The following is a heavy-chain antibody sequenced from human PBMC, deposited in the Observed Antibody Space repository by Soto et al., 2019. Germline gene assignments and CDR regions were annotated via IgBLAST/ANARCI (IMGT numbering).Heavy chain of an antibody. CDR2: IYTSGST. Sequence: LSLTCTVSGXSISSYYWSWIRQPAGKGLEWIGRIYTSGSTNYNPSLKSRVTMSVDRSKNHFSLNLSSVTAADTAVYYCARDKGRYDSGMDVWGQGTTVTVSS. CDR3: ARDKGRYDSGMDV. V-gene: IGHV4-4*07. D-gene: IGHD3-9*01. CDR1: GXSISSYY. J-gene: IGHJ6*02.